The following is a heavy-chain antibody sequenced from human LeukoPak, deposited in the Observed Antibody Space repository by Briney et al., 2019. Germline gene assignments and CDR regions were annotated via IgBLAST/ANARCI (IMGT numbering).Heavy chain of an antibody. CDR1: GYTFTSYG. CDR3: ARVQRTGHFDY. Sequence: GASVKVSCKASGYTFTSYGISWERQAPGQGLEWMGWISAYNGNANYAQKLQGRVTMTTDTSTSTAYMELRSLRSDDTAVYYCARVQRTGHFDYWGQGTLVTVSS. J-gene: IGHJ4*02. CDR2: ISAYNGNA. D-gene: IGHD3/OR15-3a*01. V-gene: IGHV1-18*01.